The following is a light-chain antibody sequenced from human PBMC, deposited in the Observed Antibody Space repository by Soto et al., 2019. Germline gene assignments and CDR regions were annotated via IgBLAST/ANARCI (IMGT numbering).Light chain of an antibody. V-gene: IGKV1-12*01. CDR3: QEGDSFAIT. CDR2: AAS. CDR1: QGIHDW. Sequence: DIQMTQSPSSVSASVGDRVTITCRASQGIHDWLAWYQQKPGTVPRLLIYAASNLQSGVPSRFTGSGAGTEFTLTISILQPEDFGTYYWQEGDSFAITFGQGTRLEIK. J-gene: IGKJ5*01.